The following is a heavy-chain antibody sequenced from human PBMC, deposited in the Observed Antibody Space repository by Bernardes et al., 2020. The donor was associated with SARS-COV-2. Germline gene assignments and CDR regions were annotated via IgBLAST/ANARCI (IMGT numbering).Heavy chain of an antibody. J-gene: IGHJ1*01. V-gene: IGHV1-2*02. Sequence: ASVKVSCKASGYTFTGYYMHWVRQAPGQGLEWMGWINPNSGGTNYAQKFQGRVTMTRDTSISTAYMALNRLRSDDTAVYYCARDAVATIGAYFQHWGQGTLVTVSS. CDR1: GYTFTGYY. CDR3: ARDAVATIGAYFQH. D-gene: IGHD5-12*01. CDR2: INPNSGGT.